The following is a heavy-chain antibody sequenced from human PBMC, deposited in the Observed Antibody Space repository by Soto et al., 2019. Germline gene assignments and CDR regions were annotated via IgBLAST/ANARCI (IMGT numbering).Heavy chain of an antibody. D-gene: IGHD1-26*01. J-gene: IGHJ4*02. Sequence: PGGSLRLSCVASGFTFSSYAMSWVRQAPGKGLEWVSAISGSGGSTYYADSVKGRFTISRDNSKNTLYLQMNSLRAEDTAVYYCAKTPIVGATRPYSFDYWGQGTLVTVSS. V-gene: IGHV3-23*01. CDR1: GFTFSSYA. CDR2: ISGSGGST. CDR3: AKTPIVGATRPYSFDY.